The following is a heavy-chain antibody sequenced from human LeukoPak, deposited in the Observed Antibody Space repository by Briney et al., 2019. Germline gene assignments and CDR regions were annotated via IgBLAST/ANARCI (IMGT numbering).Heavy chain of an antibody. CDR2: INPNSGGT. Sequence: ASVKVSCKASGYTFSAYYIHWVRQAPGQGLEWMGWINPNSGGTNYAQKFQGRVTMTRDTSISTAYMELSWLTSDDTAVYYYARDQGVVTSIFSLGYFDLWGRGTLVTVSS. CDR1: GYTFSAYY. J-gene: IGHJ2*01. CDR3: ARDQGVVTSIFSLGYFDL. D-gene: IGHD2-21*02. V-gene: IGHV1-2*02.